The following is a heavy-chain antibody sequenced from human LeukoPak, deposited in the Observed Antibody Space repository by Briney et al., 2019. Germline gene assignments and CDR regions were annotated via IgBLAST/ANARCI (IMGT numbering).Heavy chain of an antibody. CDR2: AADSGST. CDR1: GDSMSDYF. J-gene: IGHJ4*02. Sequence: SETLSLTCTVSGDSMSDYFWTWIRQPPGKGLEWIGYAADSGSTNYNPSLKSRVTISVDTSKNQFSLKLSSVTAADTAVYYCARAIEVGAMTPFDYSGQGTLVTVSS. CDR3: ARAIEVGAMTPFDY. D-gene: IGHD1-26*01. V-gene: IGHV4-59*08.